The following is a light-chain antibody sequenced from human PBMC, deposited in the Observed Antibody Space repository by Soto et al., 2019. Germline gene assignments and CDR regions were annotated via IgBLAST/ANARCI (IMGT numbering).Light chain of an antibody. Sequence: QSVLTQPASVSGYPGQSIAISCTGTRSDVGAYNYVSWYQQHPGKAPKLMISEVTNRPSGVSDRFSGSKSGNTASLTISGLQAEDEADYYCSSFTSRFTFVFVTGTKLTVL. J-gene: IGLJ1*01. V-gene: IGLV2-14*01. CDR1: RSDVGAYNY. CDR2: EVT. CDR3: SSFTSRFTFV.